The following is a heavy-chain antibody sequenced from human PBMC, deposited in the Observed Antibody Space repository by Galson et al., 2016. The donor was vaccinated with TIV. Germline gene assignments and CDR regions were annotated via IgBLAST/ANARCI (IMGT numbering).Heavy chain of an antibody. CDR1: DGSITGYY. Sequence: LSLTCTISDGSITGYYWSWVRQSAGKGLEWIGRIYSSGGTNHNPSLQSRVTMSVDTSKNHLTLKMTSVTAADTAVYYCVRDSGIAMPGAAGDVWGQGTTVIVTS. CDR2: IYSSGGT. J-gene: IGHJ6*02. D-gene: IGHD6-19*01. V-gene: IGHV4-4*07. CDR3: VRDSGIAMPGAAGDV.